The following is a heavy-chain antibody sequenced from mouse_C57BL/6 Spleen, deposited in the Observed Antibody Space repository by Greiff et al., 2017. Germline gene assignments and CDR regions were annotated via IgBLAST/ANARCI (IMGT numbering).Heavy chain of an antibody. CDR3: ARVLYYYGSSGYFDY. CDR2: INYDGSST. J-gene: IGHJ2*01. Sequence: EVHLVESEGGLVQPGSSMKLSCTASGFTFSDYYMAWVRQVPEKGLEWVANINYDGSSTYYLDSLKSRFIISRDNAKNILYLQMSSLKSEDTATYYCARVLYYYGSSGYFDYWGQGTTLTVSS. CDR1: GFTFSDYY. D-gene: IGHD1-1*01. V-gene: IGHV5-16*01.